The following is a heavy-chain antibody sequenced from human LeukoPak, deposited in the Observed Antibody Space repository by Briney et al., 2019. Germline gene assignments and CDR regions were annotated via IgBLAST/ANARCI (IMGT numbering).Heavy chain of an antibody. CDR3: ATLGFAYPRIAAAGTVDY. V-gene: IGHV1-2*02. Sequence: ASVKVSCKASGYTFTGYYMHWVRQAPGQGLEWMGWINPNSGGTNYAQKFQGRVTMTRDTPISTAYMELSRLRSDDTAVYYCATLGFAYPRIAAAGTVDYWGQGTLVTVSS. D-gene: IGHD6-13*01. CDR2: INPNSGGT. CDR1: GYTFTGYY. J-gene: IGHJ4*02.